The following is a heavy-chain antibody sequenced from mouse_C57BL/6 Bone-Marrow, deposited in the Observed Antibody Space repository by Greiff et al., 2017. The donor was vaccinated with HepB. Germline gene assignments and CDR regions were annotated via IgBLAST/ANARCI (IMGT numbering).Heavy chain of an antibody. CDR2: IWWDDDK. Sequence: QVTLKECGPGILQPSQTLSLTCSFSGFSLSTFGMGVGWIRQPSGKGLEWLAHIWWDDDKYYNPALKSRLTISKDTSKNQVFLKIANVDTADTATYYCARIASGNYFYYAMDYWGQGTSVTVSS. D-gene: IGHD2-1*01. J-gene: IGHJ4*01. CDR1: GFSLSTFGMG. V-gene: IGHV8-8*01. CDR3: ARIASGNYFYYAMDY.